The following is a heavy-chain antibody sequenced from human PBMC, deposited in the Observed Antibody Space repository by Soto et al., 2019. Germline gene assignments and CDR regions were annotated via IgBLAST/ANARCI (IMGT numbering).Heavy chain of an antibody. V-gene: IGHV5-10-1*01. J-gene: IGHJ6*02. CDR2: IDPSDSYT. CDR3: ARHGGIDSSGYYNYYYYGMDV. D-gene: IGHD3-22*01. Sequence: GESLKISCKGSEYSFTSYWISWVRQMPGKGLEWMGRIDPSDSYTNYSPSFQGHVTISADKSISTAYLQWSSLKASDTAMYYCARHGGIDSSGYYNYYYYGMDVWGQGTTVTVSS. CDR1: EYSFTSYW.